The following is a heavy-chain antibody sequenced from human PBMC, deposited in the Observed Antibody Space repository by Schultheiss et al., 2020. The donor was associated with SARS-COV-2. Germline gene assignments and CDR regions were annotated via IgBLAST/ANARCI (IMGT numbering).Heavy chain of an antibody. Sequence: GGSLRLSCAASGFTFSSYGMHWVRQAPGKGLEWVAVISYDGSNKYYADSVKGRFTISRDNSKNTLYLQMNSLRAEDTAVYYCARDGVQGQTYYYYGMDVWGQGTTVTVAS. CDR3: ARDGVQGQTYYYYGMDV. CDR2: ISYDGSNK. J-gene: IGHJ6*02. CDR1: GFTFSSYG. V-gene: IGHV3-30*03. D-gene: IGHD3-10*01.